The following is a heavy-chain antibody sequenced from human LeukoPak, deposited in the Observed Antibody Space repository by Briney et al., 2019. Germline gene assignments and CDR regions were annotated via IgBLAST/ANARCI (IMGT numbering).Heavy chain of an antibody. Sequence: TGGSLRLSCAASGFTFSSYAMHWVRQAPGKGLEWVAVISYDGSNKYYADSVKGRFTIYRDNSKNTLYLQMNSLRAEDTAVYYCARDRGGDGNWYFDLWGRGTLVTVSS. CDR3: ARDRGGDGNWYFDL. V-gene: IGHV3-30*04. D-gene: IGHD3-16*01. CDR1: GFTFSSYA. CDR2: ISYDGSNK. J-gene: IGHJ2*01.